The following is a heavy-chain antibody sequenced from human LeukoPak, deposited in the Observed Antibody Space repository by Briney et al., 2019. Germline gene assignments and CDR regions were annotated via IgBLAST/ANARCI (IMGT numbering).Heavy chain of an antibody. V-gene: IGHV1-2*02. D-gene: IGHD3-16*02. CDR2: INPNSGGT. CDR3: ASSGYDYVWGSYRYVFGYWFDP. Sequence: ASVKVSCKASGYTFTVYYMHWVRQAPGQELEWIVWINPNSGGTNYAQKFQGRVTMTRDAFISTAYMELSRLRSDATAVYYCASSGYDYVWGSYRYVFGYWFDPWGQGTLVTVSS. CDR1: GYTFTVYY. J-gene: IGHJ5*02.